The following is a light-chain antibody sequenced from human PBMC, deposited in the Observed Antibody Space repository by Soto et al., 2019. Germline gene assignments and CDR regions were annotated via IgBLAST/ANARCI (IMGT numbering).Light chain of an antibody. CDR2: SVS. CDR3: CSSTGSDIHYV. CDR1: SSDVGAYNY. J-gene: IGLJ1*01. Sequence: QSVLTQPASVSGSPGQSIAISCTGTSSDVGAYNYVSWYQHHPGKTHELIIYSVSHRPSGVSDRFSGSKSANTASLTISGLQAEDEADYYCCSSTGSDIHYVFGAGTKLTVL. V-gene: IGLV2-14*03.